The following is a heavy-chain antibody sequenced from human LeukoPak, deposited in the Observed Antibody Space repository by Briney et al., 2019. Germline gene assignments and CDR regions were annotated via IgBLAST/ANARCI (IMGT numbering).Heavy chain of an antibody. Sequence: GGSLRLSCAASGFTFSSYGMHWVRQAPGKGLEWVAVISYDGSNKYYADSVKGRFTISRDNSKNTLYLQMNSLRAEDTAVYYCAKESSSTSYYYGMDVWGQGTTVTDSS. CDR3: AKESSSTSYYYGMDV. V-gene: IGHV3-30*18. J-gene: IGHJ6*02. D-gene: IGHD2-2*01. CDR2: ISYDGSNK. CDR1: GFTFSSYG.